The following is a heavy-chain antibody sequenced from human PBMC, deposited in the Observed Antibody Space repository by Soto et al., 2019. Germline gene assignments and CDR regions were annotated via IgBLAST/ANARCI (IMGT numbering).Heavy chain of an antibody. CDR2: IDQGGLET. D-gene: IGHD2-8*01. Sequence: EVQLVQSGGGLVQPGGSLRLSCEASGFTFSHYWMSWARQAPGKGLEWVAFIDQGGLETHYADSVKGRLTLYRDNAKNTVLLEMRSLRAEDTAMYYCARTILIRHVDNWGQGTPVTVSS. CDR1: GFTFSHYW. CDR3: ARTILIRHVDN. V-gene: IGHV3-7*03. J-gene: IGHJ4*02.